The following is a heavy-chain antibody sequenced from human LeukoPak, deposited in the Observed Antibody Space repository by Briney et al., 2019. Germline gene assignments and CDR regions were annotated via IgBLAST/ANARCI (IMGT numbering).Heavy chain of an antibody. D-gene: IGHD2-8*01. J-gene: IGHJ5*02. Sequence: PSETLSLTCTVPVGSIGSSSWYWGWIRQSPGKGLEWLGMINYSGSTHYNPSLKNRVTISVDTSRNQFSVKLNSMTATDTAMYFCATLPGGLRANWFDPWGQGTLVTVSS. CDR2: INYSGST. V-gene: IGHV4-39*01. CDR3: ATLPGGLRANWFDP. CDR1: VGSIGSSSWY.